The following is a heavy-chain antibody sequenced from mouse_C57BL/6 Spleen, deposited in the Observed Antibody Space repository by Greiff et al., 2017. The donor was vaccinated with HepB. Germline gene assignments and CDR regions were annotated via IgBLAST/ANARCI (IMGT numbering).Heavy chain of an antibody. CDR3: ASLYYGNYVGYAMDY. V-gene: IGHV1-39*01. CDR1: GYSFTDYN. D-gene: IGHD2-1*01. Sequence: VQLQQSGPELVKPGASVKISCKASGYSFTDYNMNWVKQSNGKSLEWIGVINPNYGTTSYNQKFKGKATLTVDQSSSTAYMQLNSLTSEDSAVYYCASLYYGNYVGYAMDYWGQGTSVTVSS. J-gene: IGHJ4*01. CDR2: INPNYGTT.